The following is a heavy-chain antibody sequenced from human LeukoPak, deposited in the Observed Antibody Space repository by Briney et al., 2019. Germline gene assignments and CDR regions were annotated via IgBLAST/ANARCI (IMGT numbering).Heavy chain of an antibody. Sequence: WASVKVSCKASGYTFTSYGISWVRQAPGQGLEWMGWISAYNGNTNYSQKLQGRVTMTADTSTSTAYMELRSLRSDDTAVYYCARRTGTLRNWFDPWGQGTLVTVSS. J-gene: IGHJ5*02. CDR2: ISAYNGNT. CDR3: ARRTGTLRNWFDP. D-gene: IGHD1-14*01. CDR1: GYTFTSYG. V-gene: IGHV1-18*01.